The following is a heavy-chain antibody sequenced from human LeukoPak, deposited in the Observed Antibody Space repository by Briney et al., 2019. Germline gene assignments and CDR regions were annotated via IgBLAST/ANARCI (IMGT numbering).Heavy chain of an antibody. CDR1: GFTFSSYG. J-gene: IGHJ4*02. Sequence: GGSLRLSCAASGFTFSSYGMYWVRQAPGKGLEWVALIWYDGSNRYCADSVKGRFTISRDNSKNTLYLQMNSLRAEDTAVYYCASWRGSGSYGGYFDYWGQGTLVTVSS. CDR3: ASWRGSGSYGGYFDY. V-gene: IGHV3-33*01. CDR2: IWYDGSNR. D-gene: IGHD3-10*01.